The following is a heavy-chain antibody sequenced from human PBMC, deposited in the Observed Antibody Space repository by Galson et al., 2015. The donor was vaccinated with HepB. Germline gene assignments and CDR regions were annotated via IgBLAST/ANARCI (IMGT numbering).Heavy chain of an antibody. Sequence: SLRLSCAASGFTFSSYSMNWVRQAPGKGLEWVSSISSSSSYIYYADSVKGRFTISRDNAKNSLYLQMNSLRAEDTAVYYCARGLGYCSGGSCYSAGMDVWGQGTTVTVSS. J-gene: IGHJ6*02. CDR3: ARGLGYCSGGSCYSAGMDV. CDR1: GFTFSSYS. V-gene: IGHV3-21*01. D-gene: IGHD2-15*01. CDR2: ISSSSSYI.